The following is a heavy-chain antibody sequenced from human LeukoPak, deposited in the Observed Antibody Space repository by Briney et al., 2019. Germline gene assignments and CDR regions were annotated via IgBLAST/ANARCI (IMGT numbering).Heavy chain of an antibody. CDR2: IDTDVTST. J-gene: IGHJ4*02. V-gene: IGHV3-74*01. CDR3: ARGYLGIDY. Sequence: GGSLRLSCAASGFTLSSYWMHWVRHAPGKGLVWVSRIDTDVTSTNYADSVKGRFTISRDNAKNTLYLQMNSLRGEDTAVYYCARGYLGIDYWGQGTLVTVSS. D-gene: IGHD1-26*01. CDR1: GFTLSSYW.